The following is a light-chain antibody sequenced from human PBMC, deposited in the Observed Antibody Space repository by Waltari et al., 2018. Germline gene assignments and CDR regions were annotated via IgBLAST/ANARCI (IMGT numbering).Light chain of an antibody. CDR3: SSYTSSSTLV. J-gene: IGLJ3*02. V-gene: IGLV2-14*03. CDR1: SSDVGGYNY. CDR2: DVS. Sequence: TISCTGTSSDVGGYNYVSWYQQHPGKAPKLMIYDVSNRPSGVSNRFSGSKSGNTASLTISGLQAEDEADYHCSSYTSSSTLVFGGGTKLTVL.